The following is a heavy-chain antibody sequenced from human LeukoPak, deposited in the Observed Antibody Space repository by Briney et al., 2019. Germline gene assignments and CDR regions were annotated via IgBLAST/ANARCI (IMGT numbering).Heavy chain of an antibody. J-gene: IGHJ6*03. CDR1: GFTFSSYA. CDR2: FSGSGGTT. CDR3: ANGNRCTSPNCLGYYYFYMDV. V-gene: IGHV3-23*01. D-gene: IGHD2-8*01. Sequence: PGGSLRLSCADSGFTFSSYAMNWVRQAPGRGLEWVSGFSGSGGTTYYADSVKGRFTISRDNSKNTLYLQMNSLRAEDTAVYYCANGNRCTSPNCLGYYYFYMDVWGKGTTVTVSS.